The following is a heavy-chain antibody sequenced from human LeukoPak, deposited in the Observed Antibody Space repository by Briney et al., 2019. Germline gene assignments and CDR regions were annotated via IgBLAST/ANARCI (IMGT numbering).Heavy chain of an antibody. CDR3: ARDRIAVAGLFDY. CDR2: ISYDGSNK. CDR1: GFTFSSYW. D-gene: IGHD6-19*01. V-gene: IGHV3-30*03. Sequence: GGSLRLSCAASGFTFSSYWMHWVRQAPGKGLEWVAVISYDGSNKYYADSVKGRFTISRDNSKNTLYLQMNSLRAEDTAVYYCARDRIAVAGLFDYWGQGTLVTVSS. J-gene: IGHJ4*02.